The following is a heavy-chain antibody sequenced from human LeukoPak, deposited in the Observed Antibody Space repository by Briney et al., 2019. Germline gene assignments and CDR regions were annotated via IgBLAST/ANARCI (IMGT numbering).Heavy chain of an antibody. CDR2: ISYDGSNK. Sequence: GRSLRLSCTASKFTFSNYGMQWVRQAPGKGLEWVAVISYDGSNKYYADSVRGRFTISRDNSKNTLYLQMNSLRAEDTAVYYCARDGHIAVAGSFDYWGQGTLVTVSS. D-gene: IGHD6-19*01. J-gene: IGHJ4*02. CDR1: KFTFSNYG. CDR3: ARDGHIAVAGSFDY. V-gene: IGHV3-30*03.